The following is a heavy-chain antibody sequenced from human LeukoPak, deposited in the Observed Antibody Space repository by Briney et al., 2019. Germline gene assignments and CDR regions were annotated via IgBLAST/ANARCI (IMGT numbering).Heavy chain of an antibody. CDR1: GFTFNRSW. D-gene: IGHD1-26*01. CDR2: IRSKAYGGTT. Sequence: GGSLRLSCVASGFTFNRSWMSWVRQAPGKGLEWVGFIRSKAYGGTTEYAASVKGRFTISRDDSKSIAYLQMNSLKTEDTAVYYCTRDTSTYRYWGQGTLVTVSS. V-gene: IGHV3-49*04. CDR3: TRDTSTYRY. J-gene: IGHJ4*02.